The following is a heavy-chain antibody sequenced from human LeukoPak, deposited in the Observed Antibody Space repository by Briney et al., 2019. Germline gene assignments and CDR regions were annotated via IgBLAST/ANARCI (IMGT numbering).Heavy chain of an antibody. V-gene: IGHV4-39*01. CDR3: ARHLKKAFGVVIPRPNWFDP. CDR2: IYYSGST. CDR1: GGSISSSSYY. D-gene: IGHD3-3*01. J-gene: IGHJ5*02. Sequence: PSETLSLTCTVSGGSISSSSYYWGWIRQPPGKGLEWIGSIYYSGSTYYSPSLKSRVTISVDTSKNQFSLKLSSVTAADTAVYYCARHLKKAFGVVIPRPNWFDPWGQGTLVTVSS.